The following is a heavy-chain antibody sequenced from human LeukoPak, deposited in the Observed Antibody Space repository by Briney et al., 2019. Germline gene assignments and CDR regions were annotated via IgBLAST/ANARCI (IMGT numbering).Heavy chain of an antibody. CDR1: GFTFSSYS. CDR2: ISSSSSYI. D-gene: IGHD2-15*01. Sequence: GGSLRLSCAASGFTFSSYSMNWVRQAPGKGLEWVSSISSSSSYIYYADSVKGRFTISRDNAKNSLYLQMNSLRAEDTAVYYCAADCSGGSCYYEDFDYWGQGTLVTVSS. CDR3: AADCSGGSCYYEDFDY. V-gene: IGHV3-21*01. J-gene: IGHJ4*02.